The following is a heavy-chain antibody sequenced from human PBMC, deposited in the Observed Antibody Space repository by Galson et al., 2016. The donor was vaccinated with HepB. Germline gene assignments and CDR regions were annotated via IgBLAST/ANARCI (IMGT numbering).Heavy chain of an antibody. CDR2: ISYSGST. J-gene: IGHJ6*04. D-gene: IGHD2-15*01. Sequence: TLSLTCTFSGCSISSGPYYWTWIRQHPGEGLEWIEYISYSGSTYYKSSLKSRVTISVDTSKNQFSMKLDSVTAADTAVYFCARVGVRSNNYFAYVMDVWGNGTTVSVSS. V-gene: IGHV4-31*03. CDR3: ARVGVRSNNYFAYVMDV. CDR1: GCSISSGPYY.